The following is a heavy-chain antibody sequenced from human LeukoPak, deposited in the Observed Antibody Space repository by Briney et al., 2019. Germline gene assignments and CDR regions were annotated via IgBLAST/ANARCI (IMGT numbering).Heavy chain of an antibody. CDR1: GFTFSSYW. Sequence: GGSLRLSCAASGFTFSSYWMSWVRQAPGKGLEWVANIKQDGSEKYYVDSVKGRFTISRDNAKNSLYLQMNSLRAEDTAVYYCVSSGSPGIAVNWGQGTLVTVSS. J-gene: IGHJ4*02. D-gene: IGHD6-19*01. V-gene: IGHV3-7*01. CDR2: IKQDGSEK. CDR3: VSSGSPGIAVN.